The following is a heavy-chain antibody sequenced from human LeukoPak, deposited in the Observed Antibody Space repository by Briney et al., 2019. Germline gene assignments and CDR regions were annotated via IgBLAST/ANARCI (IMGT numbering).Heavy chain of an antibody. CDR1: GGSISSSSYY. V-gene: IGHV4-39*07. CDR3: ASAITVADAFDI. CDR2: IYYSGST. Sequence: SETLSLTCTVSGGSISSSSYYWGWIRQPPGKGLEWIGSIYYSGSTYYNPSLKSRVTISVDTSKNQFSLKLSSVTAADTAVYYCASAITVADAFDIWGQGTMVTVSS. J-gene: IGHJ3*02. D-gene: IGHD3-16*01.